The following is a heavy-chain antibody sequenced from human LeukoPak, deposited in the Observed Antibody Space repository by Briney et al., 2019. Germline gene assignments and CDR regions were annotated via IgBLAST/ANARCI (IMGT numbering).Heavy chain of an antibody. CDR2: ISSSSSYI. Sequence: GGSLRLSCAASGFTFSSYSMNWVRQSPGKGLEWVSYISSSSSYIYYADSVKGRFTISRDNAKNSLYLQMNSLRAEDTAVYYCARDPRYSSGWYVNYMDVWGKGTTVTVSS. J-gene: IGHJ6*03. V-gene: IGHV3-21*01. CDR1: GFTFSSYS. D-gene: IGHD6-19*01. CDR3: ARDPRYSSGWYVNYMDV.